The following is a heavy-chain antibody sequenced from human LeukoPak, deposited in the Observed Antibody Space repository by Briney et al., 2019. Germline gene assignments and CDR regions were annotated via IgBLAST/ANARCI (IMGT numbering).Heavy chain of an antibody. CDR1: GFTFSSYG. V-gene: IGHV3-33*06. J-gene: IGHJ4*02. CDR2: IWYDGSNK. Sequence: GGSLRLSCAASGFTFSSYGMHWVRQAPGKGLEWVAVIWYDGSNKYYADSVKGRFTISRDNSKNTLYLQMNSLRAEDTAVYYCAKFGSSWYQGYFDYWGQGTLVTVSS. D-gene: IGHD6-13*01. CDR3: AKFGSSWYQGYFDY.